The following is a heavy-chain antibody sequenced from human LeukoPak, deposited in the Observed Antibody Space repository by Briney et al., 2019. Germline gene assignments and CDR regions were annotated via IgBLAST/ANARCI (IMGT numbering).Heavy chain of an antibody. D-gene: IGHD2-2*01. CDR1: GFTFSSYS. Sequence: GGSLRLSCAASGFTFSSYSMNWVRQAPGKGLEWVSYISSSSSTIYYADSVKGRFTISRDNAKNSLYLQMNSLRAEDTAVYYCARDQDRGSSTTDYMDVWGKGTTVTVSS. CDR3: ARDQDRGSSTTDYMDV. V-gene: IGHV3-48*04. CDR2: ISSSSSTI. J-gene: IGHJ6*03.